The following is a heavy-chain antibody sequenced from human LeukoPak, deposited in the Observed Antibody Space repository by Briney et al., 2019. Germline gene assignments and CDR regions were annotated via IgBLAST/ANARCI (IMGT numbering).Heavy chain of an antibody. CDR2: ISYDGTNK. Sequence: PGRSLRLSCAASGFTFSSYDMHWVRQAPGKGLEWVAVISYDGTNKYHADSVKGRFTISRDISKNTLYLQMNSLRGEDTAVYYCAKDQTGSYYAFDYWGQGTLVSVSS. CDR3: AKDQTGSYYAFDY. D-gene: IGHD1-26*01. V-gene: IGHV3-30*18. J-gene: IGHJ4*02. CDR1: GFTFSSYD.